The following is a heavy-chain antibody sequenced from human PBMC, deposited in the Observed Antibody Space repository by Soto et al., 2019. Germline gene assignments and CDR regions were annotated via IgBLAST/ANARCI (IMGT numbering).Heavy chain of an antibody. CDR1: GYMCTRYW. CDR3: ARQETLAGRTRWLYP. J-gene: IGHJ5*02. D-gene: IGHD1-1*01. Sequence: GGSLKISFNSSGYMCTRYWIAWVLHMPGQRLESMGIIYPGDSYTRYIPSFQRQSTISTDKSISTAYLQWRTLNAPYTATYHCARQETLAGRTRWLYPWGKGTLVTVS. CDR2: IYPGDSYT. V-gene: IGHV5-51*01.